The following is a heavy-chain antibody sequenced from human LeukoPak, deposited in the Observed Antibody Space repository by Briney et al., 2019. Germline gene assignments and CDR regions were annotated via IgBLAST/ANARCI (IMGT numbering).Heavy chain of an antibody. V-gene: IGHV3-30*18. Sequence: GGSLRLSCAASGFTFSSYGMHWVRQAPGKGLEWVAVISYDGSNKYYADSVKGRFTISRDNSKNTLYLQMNSLRAEDTAVYYWAKSTLDYWGQGTLVTVSS. CDR1: GFTFSSYG. CDR2: ISYDGSNK. J-gene: IGHJ4*02. CDR3: AKSTLDY.